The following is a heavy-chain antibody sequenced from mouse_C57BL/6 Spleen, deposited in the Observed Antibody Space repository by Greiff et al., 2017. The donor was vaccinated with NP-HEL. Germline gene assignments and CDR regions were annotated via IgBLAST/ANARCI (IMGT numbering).Heavy chain of an antibody. CDR1: GFTFSSYA. D-gene: IGHD2-3*01. V-gene: IGHV5-4*03. CDR3: ARSIMEYFDY. Sequence: EVKLVESGGGLVKPGGSLKLSCAASGFTFSSYAMSWVRQTPEKRLEWVATISDGGSYTYYPDNVKGRFTISRDNAKNNLYLQMSHLKSEDTAMYYCARSIMEYFDYWGQGTTLTVSS. J-gene: IGHJ2*01. CDR2: ISDGGSYT.